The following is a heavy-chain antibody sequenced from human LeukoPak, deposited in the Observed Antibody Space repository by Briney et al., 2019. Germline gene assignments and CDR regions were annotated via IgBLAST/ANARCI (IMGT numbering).Heavy chain of an antibody. CDR2: INHSGST. J-gene: IGHJ4*02. V-gene: IGHV4-34*01. Sequence: SETLSLTCAVYGGSFSGYYWSWIRQPPGKGLEWIGEINHSGSTNYNPSLKSRVTISVDTSKNQFSLKLSSVTAADTAVYYCARQKYLRGPDVECFDYWGQGTLVTVSS. D-gene: IGHD5/OR15-5a*01. CDR3: ARQKYLRGPDVECFDY. CDR1: GGSFSGYY.